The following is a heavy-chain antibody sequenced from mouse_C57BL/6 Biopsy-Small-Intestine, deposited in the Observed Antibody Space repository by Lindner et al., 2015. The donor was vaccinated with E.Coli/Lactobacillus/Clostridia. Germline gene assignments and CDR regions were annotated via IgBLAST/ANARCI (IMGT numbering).Heavy chain of an antibody. D-gene: IGHD5-1*01. Sequence: SVKVSCKASGYTFTSYAMHWVRQAPGQRLEWMGWINAGNGNTKYSQKFQGRVTITRDTSASTAYMELSSLRSEDTAVYYCAISSGWYLNDAFDIWGQGTMVTVSS. CDR1: GYTFTSYA. CDR3: AISSGWYLNDAFDI. V-gene: IGHV1-84*02. CDR2: INAGNGNT. J-gene: IGHJ3*01.